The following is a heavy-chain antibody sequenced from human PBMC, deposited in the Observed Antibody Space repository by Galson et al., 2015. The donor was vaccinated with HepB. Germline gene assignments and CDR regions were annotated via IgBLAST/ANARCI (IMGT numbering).Heavy chain of an antibody. Sequence: SLRLSCAASGFTFNYHAMNWVRQAPGKGLEWVASISGSGSSTYYADSVKGRFTISRDNSIDTVDLQMDSLRVDDTAVYYCAKDYLPYYERWGSYSDLYYFDYWGQGTLVTVSS. D-gene: IGHD3-22*01. J-gene: IGHJ4*02. CDR3: AKDYLPYYERWGSYSDLYYFDY. V-gene: IGHV3-23*01. CDR2: ISGSGSST. CDR1: GFTFNYHA.